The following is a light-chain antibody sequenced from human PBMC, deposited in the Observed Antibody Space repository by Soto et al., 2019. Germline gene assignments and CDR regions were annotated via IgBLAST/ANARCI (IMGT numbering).Light chain of an antibody. CDR3: QSYDSSLSGYV. CDR2: GNS. Sequence: QSVLTQPPSVSGVPGQRVTISCTGSSSNIGAGYDVHWYQQLPGTAPKFLIYGNSNRPSGVPDRFSGSKSGPSASLAIIGFQAEDEADYYCQSYDSSLSGYVFGTGTKVTVL. CDR1: SSNIGAGYD. J-gene: IGLJ1*01. V-gene: IGLV1-40*01.